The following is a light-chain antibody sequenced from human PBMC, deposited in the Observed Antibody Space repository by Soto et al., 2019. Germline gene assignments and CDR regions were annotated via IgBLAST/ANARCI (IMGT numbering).Light chain of an antibody. CDR3: QPYNSWPLT. V-gene: IGKV3-15*01. J-gene: IGKJ4*01. CDR2: GAS. CDR1: QSVHTF. Sequence: EIVYRQSPDTLSLSPGEGASPSCRASQSVHTFLAWYQQKPGQAPRLLIYGASTRATGVPTRFSGSRSGAEFTLTISSLQSEDFAVYYCQPYNSWPLTFGGGTKVDIK.